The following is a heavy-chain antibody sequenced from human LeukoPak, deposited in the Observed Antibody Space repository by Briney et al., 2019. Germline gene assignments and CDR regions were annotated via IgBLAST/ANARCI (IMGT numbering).Heavy chain of an antibody. CDR2: ISGSGGST. CDR1: GFTFSTYG. D-gene: IGHD2-2*01. J-gene: IGHJ3*02. Sequence: GGSLRLSCAASGFTFSTYGMTWVRQAPGKGLEWVSAISGSGGSTYYADSVKGRFTISRDNSKNTLYLQMNSLRAGDTAVYYCARSYAPGYIWGQGTMVTVSS. CDR3: ARSYAPGYI. V-gene: IGHV3-23*01.